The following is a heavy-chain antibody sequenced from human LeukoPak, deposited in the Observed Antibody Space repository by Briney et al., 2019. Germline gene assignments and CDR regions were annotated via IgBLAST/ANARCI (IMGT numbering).Heavy chain of an antibody. D-gene: IGHD5-24*01. J-gene: IGHJ6*03. CDR1: GFTFSSYS. Sequence: ARSLRPSCGLSGFTFSSYSMNWVRQTPRRGLEWVSSISSSISYIYYADSMKGPFTISTDTVTKPLYLQMNSLGAEDTAVYYCARASRDGYNLIDYMDVWGKGTTVTVSS. CDR3: ARASRDGYNLIDYMDV. V-gene: IGHV3-21*01. CDR2: ISSSISYI.